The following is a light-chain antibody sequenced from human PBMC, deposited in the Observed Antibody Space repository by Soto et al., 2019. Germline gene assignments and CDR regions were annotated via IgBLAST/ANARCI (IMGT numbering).Light chain of an antibody. J-gene: IGLJ2*01. CDR3: QSFDISTVI. V-gene: IGLV6-57*04. CDR2: EHN. Sequence: FMLTQPHSVSESPGKTVTISCTRSSGSIASNYVQWYQQRPGSAPTTVIYEHNQRPSGVPDRFSGSTDGSSNSASLTISGLQTEDEADYYCQSFDISTVIFGGGTKLTVL. CDR1: SGSIASNY.